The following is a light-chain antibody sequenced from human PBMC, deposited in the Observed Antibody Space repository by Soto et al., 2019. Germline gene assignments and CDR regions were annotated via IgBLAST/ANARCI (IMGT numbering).Light chain of an antibody. V-gene: IGLV1-51*01. CDR2: DNN. Sequence: QSVLTQPPSVSAAPGQKVTISCSGSSSNIGNNYVSWYRQLPGTAPKLLIYDNNERPSGIPDRFSGSKSGTSATLGITGLQTGDEADYYCGTWDSSLSAYVFGTGTKLTVL. J-gene: IGLJ1*01. CDR1: SSNIGNNY. CDR3: GTWDSSLSAYV.